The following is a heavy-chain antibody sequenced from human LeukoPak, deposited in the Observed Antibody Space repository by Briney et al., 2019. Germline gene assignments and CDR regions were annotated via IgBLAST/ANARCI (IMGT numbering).Heavy chain of an antibody. CDR1: GGSISITSYY. CDR2: MYSSGST. V-gene: IGHV4-39*07. J-gene: IGHJ3*02. Sequence: SETLSLTCTVSGGSISITSYYWGWIRQPPGKGLEWIGSMYSSGSTYYNPSLNSRVTITVDTSKNQFSLKLSSVTAADTAVYYCARGPPDCSSTSCYAFDAFDIWGQGTMVTVSS. CDR3: ARGPPDCSSTSCYAFDAFDI. D-gene: IGHD2-2*01.